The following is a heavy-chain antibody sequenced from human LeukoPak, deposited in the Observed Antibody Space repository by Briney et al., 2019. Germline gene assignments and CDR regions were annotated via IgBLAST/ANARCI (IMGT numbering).Heavy chain of an antibody. Sequence: GGSVRLSCAASGFTFSNAWMSWVRQAPGKGLEWVGHIKSKTDGGTTDYAAPVKGRFTISRDDSKNTLYLQMNSLKTEDTAVYYRTTAGDIMVATTIDDWGQGSLVTVSS. CDR1: GFTFSNAW. CDR3: TTAGDIMVATTIDD. D-gene: IGHD5-12*01. J-gene: IGHJ4*02. CDR2: IKSKTDGGTT. V-gene: IGHV3-15*01.